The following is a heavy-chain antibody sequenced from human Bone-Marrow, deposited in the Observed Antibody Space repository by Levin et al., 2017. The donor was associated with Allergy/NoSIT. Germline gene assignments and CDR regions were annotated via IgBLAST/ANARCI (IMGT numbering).Heavy chain of an antibody. CDR1: GYSFTSYW. Sequence: ASVKVSCKASGYSFTSYWIGWVRQMPEKGLGWLGNIHPGDSDTRYSPSSQGQVTISADKAISTAYLQWSSLKASDSAMYYCARRIAVAGMDYYGMDVWGQGTTVTVSS. D-gene: IGHD6-19*01. CDR2: IHPGDSDT. V-gene: IGHV5-51*01. J-gene: IGHJ6*02. CDR3: ARRIAVAGMDYYGMDV.